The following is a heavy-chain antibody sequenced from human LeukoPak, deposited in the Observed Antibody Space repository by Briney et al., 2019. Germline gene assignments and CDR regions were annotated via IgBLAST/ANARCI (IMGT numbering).Heavy chain of an antibody. V-gene: IGHV3-20*04. D-gene: IGHD6-13*01. Sequence: GGSLRLSCAASGFTFDDYGMSWVRQAPGKGLEWVSGINWNGGSTGYADSVEGRFTISRDNAKKSLYLQMNSLRAEDTALYYCARVDQQLSFSDYFDNWGQGTLVTVSS. CDR2: INWNGGST. CDR3: ARVDQQLSFSDYFDN. CDR1: GFTFDDYG. J-gene: IGHJ4*02.